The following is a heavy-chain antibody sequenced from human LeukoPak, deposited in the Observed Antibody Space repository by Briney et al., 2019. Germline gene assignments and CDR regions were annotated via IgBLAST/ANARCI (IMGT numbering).Heavy chain of an antibody. CDR1: GFTFSSYA. D-gene: IGHD2-2*01. CDR2: ISGSGGST. V-gene: IGHV3-23*01. J-gene: IGHJ6*02. Sequence: PGGSLRLSCAASGFTFSSYAMSWVRQAPGKGLEWVSAISGSGGSTYYADSVKGRFTISRDNSKNTLYLQMNSLRAEDTAVYYCANSLLGYCSSTSCYYGMDVWGQGTTVTVSS. CDR3: ANSLLGYCSSTSCYYGMDV.